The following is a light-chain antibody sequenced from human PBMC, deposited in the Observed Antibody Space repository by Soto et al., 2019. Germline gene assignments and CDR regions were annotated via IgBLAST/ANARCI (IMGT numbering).Light chain of an antibody. J-gene: IGKJ1*01. Sequence: EIVMTQSPATLSVSLGERATLSCRASQSVSSNLAWYQLKPGQAPRLLIYGASNRATGIPDRFSGSGSGTDFTLTISSLQPDDFATYYCQHYNNWPRTFGQGTKVDIK. CDR3: QHYNNWPRT. CDR2: GAS. V-gene: IGKV3D-15*01. CDR1: QSVSSN.